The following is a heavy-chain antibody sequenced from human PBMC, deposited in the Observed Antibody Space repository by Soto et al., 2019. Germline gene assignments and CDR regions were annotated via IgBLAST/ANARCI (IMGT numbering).Heavy chain of an antibody. CDR1: GFTFSSYA. V-gene: IGHV3-30-3*01. CDR3: ARAYEGDYFDS. J-gene: IGHJ4*02. CDR2: ISYDGSNK. Sequence: QVQLVESGGGVVQPGRSLRLSCAASGFTFSSYAMHWVRQAPGKGLEWVAVISYDGSNKYYADSVKGRFTISRDNSKKTRYLQMNSLGGEDTAVYYCARAYEGDYFDSGGQGPLVTVSS. D-gene: IGHD3-16*01.